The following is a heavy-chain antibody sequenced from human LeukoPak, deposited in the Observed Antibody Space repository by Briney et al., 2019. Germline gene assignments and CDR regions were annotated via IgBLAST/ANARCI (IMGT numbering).Heavy chain of an antibody. D-gene: IGHD2-2*01. CDR2: ISSSGRKI. V-gene: IGHV3-48*03. Sequence: GGSLRLSCAVSGFTFSDYEMNWVRQAPGKGLEWVSYISSSGRKIYYADSVKGRFTISRDNSKNTLYLQMNSLRAEDTAVYYCAKEQGVEVVPAAMDYWGQGTLVTVSS. CDR3: AKEQGVEVVPAAMDY. CDR1: GFTFSDYE. J-gene: IGHJ4*02.